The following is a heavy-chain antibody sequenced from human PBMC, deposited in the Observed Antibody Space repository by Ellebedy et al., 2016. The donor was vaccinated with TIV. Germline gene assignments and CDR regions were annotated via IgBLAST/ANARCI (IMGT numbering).Heavy chain of an antibody. Sequence: PGGSLRLSCAASGFTSNSYAMSWVRQAPGKGLEWVAVISYDGNSKYYADSVKGRFTISRDNSMTTLYLEMNSLRAEDTAVYYCARDLDKSSGWYGGAAYWGQGTLVTVSS. J-gene: IGHJ4*02. CDR2: ISYDGNSK. CDR1: GFTSNSYA. D-gene: IGHD6-19*01. CDR3: ARDLDKSSGWYGGAAY. V-gene: IGHV3-30-3*01.